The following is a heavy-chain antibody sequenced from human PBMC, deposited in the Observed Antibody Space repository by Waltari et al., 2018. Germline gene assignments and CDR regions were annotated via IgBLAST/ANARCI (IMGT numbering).Heavy chain of an antibody. CDR2: IIPIAGRP. D-gene: IGHD1-26*01. J-gene: IGHJ3*01. CDR1: GGTFGSYS. CDR3: ARRDLGFAFDV. V-gene: IGHV1-69*12. Sequence: VHLVQSGAEMRKPGSSVKVSCKASGGTFGSYSIAWVRQAAGQGLEWLGGIIPIAGRPQYANNFQGRVTLTADASTTTVFLEMSGLRAEDTAIYFCARRDLGFAFDVWGQGTLVIVSS.